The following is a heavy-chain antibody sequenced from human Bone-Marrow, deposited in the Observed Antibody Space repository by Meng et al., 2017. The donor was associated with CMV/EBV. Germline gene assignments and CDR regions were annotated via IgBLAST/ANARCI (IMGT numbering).Heavy chain of an antibody. CDR2: INPNSGGT. Sequence: ASVKVSCKASGYTFTGYYMHWVRQAPGQGLEWMGWINPNSGGTNYAQKFQGRVTMTRDTSISTSYGDSVKGRFTISRDNSKNTLYLQMNSLRAEDTAIYSCARGRRYCSSISCQTYFDYWGQGTLVTVSS. CDR3: NTLYLQMNSLRAEDTAIYSCARGRRYCSSISCQTYFDY. J-gene: IGHJ4*02. D-gene: IGHD1-1*01. CDR1: GYTFTGYY. V-gene: IGHV1-2*02.